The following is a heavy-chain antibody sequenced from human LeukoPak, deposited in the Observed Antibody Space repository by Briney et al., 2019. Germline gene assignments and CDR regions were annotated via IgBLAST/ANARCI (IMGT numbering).Heavy chain of an antibody. D-gene: IGHD5-18*01. CDR2: IYYSGST. CDR1: GRSISSSIYS. J-gene: IGHJ5*02. CDR3: AASWIQVWLHNWFDP. V-gene: IGHV4-39*01. Sequence: SESLSLTCSVSGRSISSSIYSSGWIRQPPGKGLEWTGSIYYSGSTSYNTSLKSRDTISVDTSKNQYSLKLSSVTAADTAVYYCAASWIQVWLHNWFDPWGQGTLVTVSS.